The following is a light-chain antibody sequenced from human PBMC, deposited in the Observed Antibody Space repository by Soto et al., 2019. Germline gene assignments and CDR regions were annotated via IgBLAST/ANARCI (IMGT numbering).Light chain of an antibody. V-gene: IGKV3-15*01. CDR2: DAS. Sequence: IVITQSPTTLCLSPGERATLSCMASQSVSSYLAWYQQKPGQAPRLLIYDASARATGIPARFSGSGSGTEFTLTISGLQSEDFAVYYCQQYNNWPPWTFGQGTKVDI. J-gene: IGKJ1*01. CDR3: QQYNNWPPWT. CDR1: QSVSSY.